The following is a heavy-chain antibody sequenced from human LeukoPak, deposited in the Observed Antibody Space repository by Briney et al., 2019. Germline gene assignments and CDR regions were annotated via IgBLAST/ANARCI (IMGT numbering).Heavy chain of an antibody. CDR1: GGSFSGYY. Sequence: PSETLSLTCAVYGGSFSGYYWSWIRQPPGKGLEWIGEINHSGSTNYNPSLKSRVTISVDTSKNQFSLKLSSVTAADTAVYYCARVVVVAATLDYWGQGTLVTVSS. CDR2: INHSGST. D-gene: IGHD2-15*01. J-gene: IGHJ4*02. CDR3: ARVVVVAATLDY. V-gene: IGHV4-34*01.